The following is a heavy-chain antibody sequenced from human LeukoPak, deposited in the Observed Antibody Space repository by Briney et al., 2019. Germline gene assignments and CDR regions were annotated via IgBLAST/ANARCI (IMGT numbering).Heavy chain of an antibody. Sequence: PSETLSLTCTVSGXSISSSTYYWGWIRQPPGKGLEWIGSVYYTGSTYYNPSLKSRITILLDTSKNQISLKLSSVTAADTAVYYCSRGSYDILTGYSTLGEYWGQGTLVTVSS. J-gene: IGHJ4*02. V-gene: IGHV4-39*01. D-gene: IGHD3-9*01. CDR3: SRGSYDILTGYSTLGEY. CDR2: VYYTGST. CDR1: GXSISSSTYY.